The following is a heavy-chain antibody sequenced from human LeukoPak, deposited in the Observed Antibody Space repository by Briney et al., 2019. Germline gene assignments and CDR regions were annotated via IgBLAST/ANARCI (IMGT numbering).Heavy chain of an antibody. J-gene: IGHJ5*02. CDR2: ISSSGSTI. CDR3: ARSTYYDTLTGYWNNWFDP. V-gene: IGHV3-11*04. D-gene: IGHD3-9*01. CDR1: GFTFSDYY. Sequence: GGSLRLSCAASGFTFSDYYMSWIRQAPGKGLEWVSYISSSGSTIYYADSVKGRFTISRDNAKNSLYLQMNSLRAEDTAVYYCARSTYYDTLTGYWNNWFDPWGQGTLVTVSS.